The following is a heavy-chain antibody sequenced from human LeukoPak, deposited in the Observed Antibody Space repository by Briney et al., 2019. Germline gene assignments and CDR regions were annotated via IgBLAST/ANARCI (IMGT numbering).Heavy chain of an antibody. Sequence: PSQTLSLTCTVSGGSISSGGYYWSWIRQPPGKGLEWIGEINHSGSTNYNPSLKSRVTISVDTSKNQFSLKLSSVTAADTAVYYCARLRQILQKQNWFDPWGQGTLVTVSS. V-gene: IGHV4-30-2*01. CDR2: INHSGST. CDR3: ARLRQILQKQNWFDP. J-gene: IGHJ5*02. CDR1: GGSISSGGYY.